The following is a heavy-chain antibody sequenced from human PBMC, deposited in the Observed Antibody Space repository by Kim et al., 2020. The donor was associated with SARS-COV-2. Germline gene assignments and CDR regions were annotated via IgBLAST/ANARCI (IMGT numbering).Heavy chain of an antibody. Sequence: ASVKVSCKASGYTFTSYAMHWVRQAPGQRLEWMGWINAGNGNTKYSQKFQGRVTITRDTSASTAYMELSSLRSEDTAVYYCARTVSGYSGYDLPTRSPQGLAFVGYWGQGTLVTVSS. J-gene: IGHJ4*02. V-gene: IGHV1-3*01. CDR3: ARTVSGYSGYDLPTRSPQGLAFVGY. D-gene: IGHD5-12*01. CDR2: INAGNGNT. CDR1: GYTFTSYA.